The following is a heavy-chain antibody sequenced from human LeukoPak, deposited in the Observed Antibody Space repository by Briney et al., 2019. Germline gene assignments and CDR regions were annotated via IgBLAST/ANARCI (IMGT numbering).Heavy chain of an antibody. D-gene: IGHD3-3*01. CDR2: IYHSGST. V-gene: IGHV4-38-2*01. CDR1: GYSISSGYY. J-gene: IGHJ5*02. CDR3: ARHIIKSAARFLEFWAWFDP. Sequence: SETLSLTCAVSGYSISSGYYWGWIRQPPGKGLEWIGSIYHSGSTYYNPSLKSRVTISVDTSKNQFSLKLSSVTAADTAVYYCARHIIKSAARFLEFWAWFDPWGQGTLVTVFS.